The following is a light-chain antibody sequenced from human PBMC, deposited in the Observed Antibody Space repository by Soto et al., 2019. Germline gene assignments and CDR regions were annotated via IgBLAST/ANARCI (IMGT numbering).Light chain of an antibody. CDR1: QSVLYSSNNKDS. CDR2: WAS. CDR3: QQYYDLLT. J-gene: IGKJ4*01. V-gene: IGKV4-1*01. Sequence: DIVMTQSPGSLAVSLGERATINCRSSQSVLYSSNNKDSIAWYQQKPGQPPRLLIYWASTRESGVPDRFSGSGSWTDFTLTISSLQAEDVAVYYCQQYYDLLTFGGGTKVEIK.